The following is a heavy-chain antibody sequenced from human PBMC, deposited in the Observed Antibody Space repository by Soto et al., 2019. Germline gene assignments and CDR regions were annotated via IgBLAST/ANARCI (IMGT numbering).Heavy chain of an antibody. Sequence: GGSLRLSCAASGFTFSSYAMSWVRQAPGKGLEWVSAISGSGGSTYYADSVKGRLTISRDNSKNTLYLQMNSLRAEDTAVYYCAKQPITIFGVAPPRGYWGQGTLVTVSS. J-gene: IGHJ4*02. D-gene: IGHD3-3*01. CDR2: ISGSGGST. CDR1: GFTFSSYA. CDR3: AKQPITIFGVAPPRGY. V-gene: IGHV3-23*01.